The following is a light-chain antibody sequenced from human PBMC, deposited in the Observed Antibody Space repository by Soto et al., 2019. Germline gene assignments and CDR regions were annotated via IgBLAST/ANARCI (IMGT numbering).Light chain of an antibody. CDR2: EVN. J-gene: IGLJ3*02. CDR1: GSGVGDSSH. CDR3: CLSPGSLTWL. V-gene: IGLV2-11*01. Sequence: QSVLTQPRSVSGSPGQSVTISCTATGSGVGDSSHVSWYQLHPGKAPKPMIYEVNNRPSGVPDRFSGSKSGSTASLTISGLQAEDEAEYYCCLSPGSLTWLFGGGTKLTVL.